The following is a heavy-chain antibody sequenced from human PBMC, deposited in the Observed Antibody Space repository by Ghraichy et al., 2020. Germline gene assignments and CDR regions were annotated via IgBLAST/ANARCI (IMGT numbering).Heavy chain of an antibody. Sequence: GGSLRLSCAASGFTFSSYSMNWVRQAPGKGLEWVSSISSSSSYIYYADSVKGRFTISRDNAKNSLYLQMNSLRAEDTAVYYCARDWGIAAAGDYYFDYWGQGTLVTVSS. CDR1: GFTFSSYS. D-gene: IGHD6-13*01. CDR3: ARDWGIAAAGDYYFDY. V-gene: IGHV3-21*01. CDR2: ISSSSSYI. J-gene: IGHJ4*02.